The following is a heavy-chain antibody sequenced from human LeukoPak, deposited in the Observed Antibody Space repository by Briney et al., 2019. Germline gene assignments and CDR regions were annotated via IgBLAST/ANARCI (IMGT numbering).Heavy chain of an antibody. J-gene: IGHJ4*02. Sequence: PSETLSLTCSISGGSIISYYWSWIRQPPGKGLEWIGSIFYSGTTNYYPSLKSRVTISLDTSKNHFSLKMSSMTAADTAVYFCARDRGDGHDYWGQGRLVTVSS. CDR1: GGSIISYY. CDR3: ARDRGDGHDY. D-gene: IGHD5-24*01. V-gene: IGHV4-59*01. CDR2: IFYSGTT.